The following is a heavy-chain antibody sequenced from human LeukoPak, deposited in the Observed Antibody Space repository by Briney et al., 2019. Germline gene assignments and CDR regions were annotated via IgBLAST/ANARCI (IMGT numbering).Heavy chain of an antibody. CDR3: ASSEATTTPPPYGMDV. J-gene: IGHJ6*02. Sequence: SETLSLTCTVSGGSISSGGYYWSWIRQHSVKGLEWIGYIYYSGGTFYNPSLKSRVSISVDTSKNQFSLKLSSVTAADTAVYYCASSEATTTPPPYGMDVWGQGTAVTVSS. V-gene: IGHV4-31*03. CDR2: IYYSGGT. CDR1: GGSISSGGYY. D-gene: IGHD5-12*01.